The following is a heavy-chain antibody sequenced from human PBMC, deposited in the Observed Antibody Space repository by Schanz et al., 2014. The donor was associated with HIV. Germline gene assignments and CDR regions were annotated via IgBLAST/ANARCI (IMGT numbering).Heavy chain of an antibody. CDR1: GGTVNRYA. CDR3: ARRELGAPRYRSWAGEAHYYGMDV. V-gene: IGHV1-69*19. CDR2: IIPIFGPA. J-gene: IGHJ6*02. D-gene: IGHD6-13*01. Sequence: QVQLIQSGAEVKKPGSSVKVSCRASGGTVNRYAISWVRQAPGQGLEWMGGIIPIFGPANYSPKFRDRVTLTAGGSTSTAYMELSSLSSEDAAIYYCARRELGAPRYRSWAGEAHYYGMDVWGQGTTVTVSS.